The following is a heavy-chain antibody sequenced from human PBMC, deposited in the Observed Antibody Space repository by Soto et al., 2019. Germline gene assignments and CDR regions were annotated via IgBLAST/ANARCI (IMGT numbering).Heavy chain of an antibody. V-gene: IGHV1-18*01. CDR1: GYTFSSYG. CDR2: ISAYNGNT. Sequence: SVKVSCKASGYTFSSYGISWVRQAPGQGLEWMGWISAYNGNTNYAQKLQGRVTMTTDTSTSTAYMELRSLRSDDTAVYYCARGFRYSGSSGSGYWGQGTLVTVSS. D-gene: IGHD6-6*01. J-gene: IGHJ4*02. CDR3: ARGFRYSGSSGSGY.